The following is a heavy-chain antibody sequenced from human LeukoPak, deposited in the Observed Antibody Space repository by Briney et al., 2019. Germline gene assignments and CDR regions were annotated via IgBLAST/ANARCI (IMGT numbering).Heavy chain of an antibody. CDR2: INPNSGGT. Sequence: ASVKVSCKASGYTFTGYYMHWVRQAPGQGLEWMGRINPNSGGTNYAEKFQGRVTMTRDTSISTAYMELSRLRSDDTAVYYCARGDPGTSNISHYYSYYYMDVWGKGTTVTSP. D-gene: IGHD2-2*01. J-gene: IGHJ6*03. V-gene: IGHV1-2*06. CDR3: ARGDPGTSNISHYYSYYYMDV. CDR1: GYTFTGYY.